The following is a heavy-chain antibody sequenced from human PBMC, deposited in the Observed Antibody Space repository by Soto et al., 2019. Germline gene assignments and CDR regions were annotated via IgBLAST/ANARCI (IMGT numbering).Heavy chain of an antibody. Sequence: GASVKVSCKASGGTFSSYAISWVRQAPGQGLEWMGGIIPIFGTANYAQKFQGRVTITADESTSTAYMELSSLRSEDTAVYYCARDRSIAATFGHMDVWGQGTTVTVSS. CDR1: GGTFSSYA. V-gene: IGHV1-69*13. J-gene: IGHJ6*02. CDR3: ARDRSIAATFGHMDV. CDR2: IIPIFGTA. D-gene: IGHD6-6*01.